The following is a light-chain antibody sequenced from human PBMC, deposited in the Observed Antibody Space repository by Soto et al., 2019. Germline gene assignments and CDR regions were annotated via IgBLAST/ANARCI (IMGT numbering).Light chain of an antibody. V-gene: IGKV3-20*01. CDR1: QSVSNNY. J-gene: IGKJ1*01. CDR3: PQYGRSGK. CDR2: GAS. Sequence: HSMCPGESATLACRASQSVSNNYLAWYQQKPGQAPRLLIYGASNRATAIPDRFSGSGSGTDFTLTISRLEPEDFAMYYCPQYGRSGKFGQGTKVEIK.